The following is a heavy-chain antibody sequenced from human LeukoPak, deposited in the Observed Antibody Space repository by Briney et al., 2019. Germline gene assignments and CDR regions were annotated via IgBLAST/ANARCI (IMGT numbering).Heavy chain of an antibody. CDR2: LYNDGST. CDR1: GFAVSDIY. D-gene: IGHD1-14*01. CDR3: ARLHNLASHDFDY. Sequence: GGSLSLSCAASGFAVSDIYMNWVRQAPGKGLEWVSVLYNDGSTYYADSVKGRFTISRDTSKNTVYLQMNSLRAEDTAVYYCARLHNLASHDFDYWGQGTLVTVSS. V-gene: IGHV3-53*01. J-gene: IGHJ4*02.